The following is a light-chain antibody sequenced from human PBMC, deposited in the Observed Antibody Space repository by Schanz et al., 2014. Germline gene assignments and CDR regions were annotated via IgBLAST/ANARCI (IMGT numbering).Light chain of an antibody. J-gene: IGKJ2*01. CDR3: QQYGSAPYT. CDR1: QSVDND. V-gene: IGKV3-20*01. CDR2: GAS. Sequence: EIVLTQSPATLSVSPGERATLSCRASQSVDNDLAWYQQKPRQPPRLLIYGASSRPTGIPDRFSGSGSGTDFTLTITRLEPEDFAVYYCQQYGSAPYTFGQGTKLEIK.